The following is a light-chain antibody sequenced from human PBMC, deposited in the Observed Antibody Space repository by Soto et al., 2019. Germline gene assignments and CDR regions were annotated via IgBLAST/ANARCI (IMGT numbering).Light chain of an antibody. V-gene: IGKV3-20*01. Sequence: EIVLTQSPGTLSLSPGERATLSCRASQSVSSSYLAWYQQKPGQAPRLLIYGASSRATGIPDRFSGSGSGTEFTLTISSLQSEDFALYYCQQYNMWPLTFGQGTKVDIK. CDR1: QSVSSSY. CDR3: QQYNMWPLT. CDR2: GAS. J-gene: IGKJ1*01.